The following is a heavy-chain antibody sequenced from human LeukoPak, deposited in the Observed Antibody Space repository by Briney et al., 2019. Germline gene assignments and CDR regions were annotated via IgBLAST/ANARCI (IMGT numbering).Heavy chain of an antibody. V-gene: IGHV4-38-2*02. Sequence: SETLSLTCTVSGYSISSGYYWGWIRQPPGKGLEWIGSIYHSGSTYYNPSLKSRVTISVDTSKNQFSLKLSSVTAADTAVYYCARMVAATHVDYYYYYMDVWGKGTTVTVSS. J-gene: IGHJ6*03. CDR1: GYSISSGYY. CDR3: ARMVAATHVDYYYYYMDV. CDR2: IYHSGST. D-gene: IGHD2-15*01.